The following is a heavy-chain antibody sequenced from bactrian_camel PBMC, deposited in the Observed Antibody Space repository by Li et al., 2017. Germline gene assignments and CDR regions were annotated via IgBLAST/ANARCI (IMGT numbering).Heavy chain of an antibody. CDR3: AADDSYDCYSAS. V-gene: IGHV3S40*01. D-gene: IGHD3*01. Sequence: VQLVESGGGLVQPGGSLRLHCVASGFTFSSYGMSWVRQAPGKGLEWVSAINSGGSSTYYADSVKGRFTISRDNVKNAVYLQMASLKVDDTAVYHCAADDSYDCYSASGGPGTQVTVS. CDR1: GFTFSSYG. J-gene: IGHJ6*01. CDR2: INSGGSST.